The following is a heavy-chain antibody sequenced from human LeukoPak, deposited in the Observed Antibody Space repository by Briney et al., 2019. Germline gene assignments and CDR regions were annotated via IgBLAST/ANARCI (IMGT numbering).Heavy chain of an antibody. CDR3: ARGYDTSGYYPYYFDY. V-gene: IGHV4-59*01. CDR2: IYYSGST. Sequence: SETLSLTCTVSGGSISGYYWGWIRQPPGRGLEWIGYIYYSGSTNYNPSLKSRVTISVDTSKNQFSLKLSSVTAPDTALYYWARGYDTSGYYPYYFDYWGQGTLVTVSS. D-gene: IGHD3-22*01. CDR1: GGSISGYY. J-gene: IGHJ4*02.